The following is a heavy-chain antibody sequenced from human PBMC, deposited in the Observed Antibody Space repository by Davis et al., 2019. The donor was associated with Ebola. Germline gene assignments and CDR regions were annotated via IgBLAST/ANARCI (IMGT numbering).Heavy chain of an antibody. CDR2: ISWNSGSI. Sequence: SLKISCAASGFTFDDYAMHWVRQAPGKGLEWVSGISWNSGSIGYADSVKGRFTISRDNAKNTLYLQMNSLRVDDTAVYYCARDREAAAAGYYGMDVWGKGTAVTVSS. CDR1: GFTFDDYA. J-gene: IGHJ6*04. V-gene: IGHV3-9*01. CDR3: ARDREAAAAGYYGMDV. D-gene: IGHD6-13*01.